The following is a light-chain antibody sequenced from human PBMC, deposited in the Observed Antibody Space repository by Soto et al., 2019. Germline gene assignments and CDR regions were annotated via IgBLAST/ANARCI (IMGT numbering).Light chain of an antibody. CDR3: QQYGSSPRT. Sequence: EIVMTQSPATLSVSPGERATLSCRASQSVSSNLAWYQQKPGQAPRLLISGASTRATGIPARFSGSGSGTEFTLTISSLQSEDFAVYYCQQYGSSPRTFGQGTKV. CDR1: QSVSSN. V-gene: IGKV3-15*01. J-gene: IGKJ1*01. CDR2: GAS.